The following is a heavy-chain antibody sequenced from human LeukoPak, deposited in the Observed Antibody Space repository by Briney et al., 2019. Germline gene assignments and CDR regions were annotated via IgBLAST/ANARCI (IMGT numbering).Heavy chain of an antibody. D-gene: IGHD3-9*01. CDR1: GFTFNTLN. V-gene: IGHV3-21*01. J-gene: IGHJ4*02. CDR3: ARGHYDVLAASYKWTPDY. CDR2: ITSGGDYI. Sequence: GGSLRLSCAASGFTFNTLNMNWVRQAPGKGLEWVSSITSGGDYIYYADSVKGRFTTSRDNAKNSLSLQLNSLRVEDTAVYYCARGHYDVLAASYKWTPDYWGQGILVTVSS.